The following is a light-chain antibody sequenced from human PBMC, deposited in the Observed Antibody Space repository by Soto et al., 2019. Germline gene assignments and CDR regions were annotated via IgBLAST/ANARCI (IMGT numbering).Light chain of an antibody. CDR2: DAS. V-gene: IGKV3-11*01. CDR3: QQRSTWPPFT. Sequence: EIMMTQSPATLSLSPGERATLSCRASQSVSSSLAWYQQKPGQAPRLLIYDASNRATGIPARFSGSGSGTDFTLTISSLEPEDFAVYYCQQRSTWPPFTFGPGTKVDI. CDR1: QSVSSS. J-gene: IGKJ3*01.